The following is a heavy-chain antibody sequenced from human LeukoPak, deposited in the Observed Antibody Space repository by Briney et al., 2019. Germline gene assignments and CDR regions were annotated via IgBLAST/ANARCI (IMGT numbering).Heavy chain of an antibody. D-gene: IGHD5/OR15-5a*01. CDR1: GYTFTGYY. J-gene: IGHJ6*02. Sequence: ASVKVSCKASGYTFTGYYMHWVRQAPGQGLEWMGWINPNSGGTNYAQKFQGRVTMTRDTSISTAYMELNRLRSDDTAVYYCAREGGLHYYYGMDVWGQGTTVTVSS. CDR2: INPNSGGT. V-gene: IGHV1-2*02. CDR3: AREGGLHYYYGMDV.